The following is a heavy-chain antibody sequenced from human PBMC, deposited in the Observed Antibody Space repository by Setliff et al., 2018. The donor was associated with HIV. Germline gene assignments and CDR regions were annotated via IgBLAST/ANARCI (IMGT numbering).Heavy chain of an antibody. V-gene: IGHV3-23*03. CDR3: AKGASPAGSVAYFDY. Sequence: PGGSLRLSCAASQFTLNNYAMNRVRQAPGKGLEWISVFYSGNSGIYYADSVKGRFIVSRDNSKNTLYLQMNSLTVEDTAVYYCAKGASPAGSVAYFDYWGQGTLVTVSS. CDR1: QFTLNNYA. CDR2: FYSGNSGI. D-gene: IGHD6-19*01. J-gene: IGHJ4*02.